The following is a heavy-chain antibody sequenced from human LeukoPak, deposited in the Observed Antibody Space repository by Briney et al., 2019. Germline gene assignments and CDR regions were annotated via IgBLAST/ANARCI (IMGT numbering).Heavy chain of an antibody. V-gene: IGHV4-34*01. D-gene: IGHD5-18*01. Sequence: PSETLSLTCAVYGGSFSGYYWSWIRQPPGKGLEWIGEINHSGSTNYNPSLKSRVTISVDTSKNQFSLKRSSGTAADTAVYYCARGRQLWYRGWFDPWGQGTLVTVSS. CDR3: ARGRQLWYRGWFDP. J-gene: IGHJ5*02. CDR1: GGSFSGYY. CDR2: INHSGST.